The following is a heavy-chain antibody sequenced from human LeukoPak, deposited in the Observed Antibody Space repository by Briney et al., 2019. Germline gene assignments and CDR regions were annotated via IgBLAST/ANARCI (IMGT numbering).Heavy chain of an antibody. V-gene: IGHV1-8*01. CDR3: ARDADVNAFDI. D-gene: IGHD2/OR15-2a*01. J-gene: IGHJ3*02. CDR1: GYTSTSND. Sequence: GASVKVSCKXSGYTSTSNDINWVRQATGQGLEWMGWMNPNSGNTGYAQKFQGRVTMTRNTSISTAYMELSSLRSEDTAVYYCARDADVNAFDIWGQGTMVTVSS. CDR2: MNPNSGNT.